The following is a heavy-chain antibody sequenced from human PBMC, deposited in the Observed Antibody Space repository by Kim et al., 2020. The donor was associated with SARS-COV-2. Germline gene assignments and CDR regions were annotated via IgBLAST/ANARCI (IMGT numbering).Heavy chain of an antibody. CDR1: GFTVSSNY. V-gene: IGHV3-53*01. CDR2: IYSGGST. CDR3: AREGGGAKYYYDSSGYKQIAFDY. D-gene: IGHD3-22*01. Sequence: GGSLRLSCAASGFTVSSNYMSWVRQAPGKGLEWVSVIYSGGSTYYADSVKGRFTISRDNSKNTLYLQMNSLRAEDTAVYYCAREGGGAKYYYDSSGYKQIAFDYWGQGTLVTVSS. J-gene: IGHJ4*02.